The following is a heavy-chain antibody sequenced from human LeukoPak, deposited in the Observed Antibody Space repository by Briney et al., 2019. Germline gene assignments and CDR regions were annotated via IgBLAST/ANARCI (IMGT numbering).Heavy chain of an antibody. CDR2: INHSGST. CDR3: ARGHHDYVWGSYRHIDYFDY. D-gene: IGHD3-16*02. Sequence: SETLSLTCAVYGGSFSGYYWSWIRQPPGKGLEWIGEINHSGSTNYNPSLKSRVTISVDTSKNQFSLKLSSVTAADTAVYYCARGHHDYVWGSYRHIDYFDYWGQGTLVIVSS. CDR1: GGSFSGYY. V-gene: IGHV4-34*01. J-gene: IGHJ4*02.